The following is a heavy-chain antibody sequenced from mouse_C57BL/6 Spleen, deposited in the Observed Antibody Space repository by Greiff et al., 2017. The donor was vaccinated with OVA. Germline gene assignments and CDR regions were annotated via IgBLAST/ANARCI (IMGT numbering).Heavy chain of an antibody. CDR2: IDPANGNT. J-gene: IGHJ1*03. D-gene: IGHD2-10*01. V-gene: IGHV14-3*01. CDR1: GFNIKNTY. Sequence: VQLKESVAELVRPGASVKLSCTASGFNIKNTYMHWVKQRPEQGLEWIGRIDPANGNTKYAPKFQGTATITAAPSSNTAYLQLSCLTSEDTAINYCARPYYGNVDWYFADWGTGTTVTVSA. CDR3: ARPYYGNVDWYFAD.